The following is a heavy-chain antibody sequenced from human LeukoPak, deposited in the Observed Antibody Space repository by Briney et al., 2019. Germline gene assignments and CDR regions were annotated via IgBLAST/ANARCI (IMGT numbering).Heavy chain of an antibody. CDR3: AREELGDHIAVPDY. Sequence: PGGSLRLSCAVSGFTFSSYWMSWVRQAPRKGLEWVANIKKDGSEKYYVNSVRGRFTISRDNARNSLYLQMNSLRAEDTAVYYCAREELGDHIAVPDYWGQGTLVTVSS. CDR1: GFTFSSYW. D-gene: IGHD2-15*01. CDR2: IKKDGSEK. J-gene: IGHJ4*02. V-gene: IGHV3-7*01.